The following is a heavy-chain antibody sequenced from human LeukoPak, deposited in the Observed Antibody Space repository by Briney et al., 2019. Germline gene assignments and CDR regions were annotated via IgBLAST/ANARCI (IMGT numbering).Heavy chain of an antibody. V-gene: IGHV1-18*01. CDR2: ISAYNGNT. CDR3: ARVYVVVPAAIGFFFYYYMDV. J-gene: IGHJ6*03. CDR1: GYTFTSYG. Sequence: GASVKVSCKASGYTFTSYGISWVRQAPGQGLEWMGWISAYNGNTNYAQKLQGRVTMTTDTSTSTAYMELRSLRSDDTAVYYCARVYVVVPAAIGFFFYYYMDVWGKGTTVTISS. D-gene: IGHD2-2*01.